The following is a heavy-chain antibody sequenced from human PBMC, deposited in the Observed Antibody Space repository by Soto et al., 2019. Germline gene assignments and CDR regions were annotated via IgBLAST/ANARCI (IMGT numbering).Heavy chain of an antibody. D-gene: IGHD4-17*01. CDR1: VFNFRIYD. V-gene: IGHV3-23*01. CDR2: ISGSGLST. Sequence: PGGALGLFCATCVFNFRIYDMGWVRQAPGKGLEWVSGISGSGLSTNYADSVKGLFTIPRDNSKKTLYLQMNSLRAEDTPVYYCAKMTTRRFDYWGQGTLFTVSS. CDR3: AKMTTRRFDY. J-gene: IGHJ4*02.